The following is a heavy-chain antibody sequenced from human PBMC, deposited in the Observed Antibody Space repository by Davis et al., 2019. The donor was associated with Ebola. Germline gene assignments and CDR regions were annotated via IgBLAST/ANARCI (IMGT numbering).Heavy chain of an antibody. CDR2: ISSSSSYI. J-gene: IGHJ1*01. CDR1: GFTFSSYS. Sequence: GESLKISCAASGFTFSSYSMNWVRQAPGKGLEWVSSISSSSSYIYYADPVKGRFTISRDNAKNSLYLQMNSLRAEDTAVYNCARDQEGSLGAEYFQHWGQGTLVTVSS. CDR3: ARDQEGSLGAEYFQH. V-gene: IGHV3-21*01. D-gene: IGHD3-10*01.